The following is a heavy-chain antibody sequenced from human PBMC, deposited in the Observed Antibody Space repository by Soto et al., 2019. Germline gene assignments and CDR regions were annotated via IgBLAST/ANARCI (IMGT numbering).Heavy chain of an antibody. CDR3: ASTMDIAATTPLDWFDP. D-gene: IGHD5-12*01. J-gene: IGHJ5*02. CDR2: ISSSSSYI. CDR1: GFTFSSYS. Sequence: EVQLVESGGGLVKPGGSLRLSCAASGFTFSSYSMNWVRQAPGKGLEWVSSISSSSSYIYYADSVKGRFTISRDNAKNSLYLQMNSLRAEDTAVYYCASTMDIAATTPLDWFDPWGQGTLVTVSS. V-gene: IGHV3-21*01.